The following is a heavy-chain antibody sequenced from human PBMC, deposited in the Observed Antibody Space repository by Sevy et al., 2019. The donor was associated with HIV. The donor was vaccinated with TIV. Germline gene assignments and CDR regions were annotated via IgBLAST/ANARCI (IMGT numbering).Heavy chain of an antibody. Sequence: GGSLRLSYAATGFTFSNHAMHWVRQAPGKGLEWVAIIWSDGAYQYHGDSVKGRFTISRDNSKNTLYLQMNNVRVEDTAVYYCARGGYYYDNAAYYALDSWGQGTLVTVSS. CDR1: GFTFSNHA. D-gene: IGHD3-22*01. J-gene: IGHJ4*02. V-gene: IGHV3-33*01. CDR3: ARGGYYYDNAAYYALDS. CDR2: IWSDGAYQ.